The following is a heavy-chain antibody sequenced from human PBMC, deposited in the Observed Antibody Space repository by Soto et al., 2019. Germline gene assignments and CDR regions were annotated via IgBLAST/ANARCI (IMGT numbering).Heavy chain of an antibody. J-gene: IGHJ5*02. Sequence: QAGGSLRLSCAASGFTFSSYAMSWVRQAPGKGLEWVSAISGSGGSTYYADSVKGRFTISRDNSKNTLYLQMNSLRAEDTAVYYCAKDPTVIAARLGGNWFDPWGQGTLVTVSS. CDR2: ISGSGGST. CDR3: AKDPTVIAARLGGNWFDP. D-gene: IGHD6-6*01. CDR1: GFTFSSYA. V-gene: IGHV3-23*01.